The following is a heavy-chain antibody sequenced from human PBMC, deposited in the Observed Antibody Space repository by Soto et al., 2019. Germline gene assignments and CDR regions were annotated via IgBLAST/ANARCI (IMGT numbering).Heavy chain of an antibody. D-gene: IGHD6-13*01. CDR2: ISGSGGST. V-gene: IGHV3-23*01. CDR1: GFTFSSYS. Sequence: HPGGSLRLSCAASGFTFSSYSMNWVRQAPGKGLEWVSAISGSGGSTYYADSVKGRFTISRDNSKNTLYLQMNSLRAEDTAVYYCAKDPLYSSSRGSYWGQGTLVTVSS. CDR3: AKDPLYSSSRGSY. J-gene: IGHJ4*02.